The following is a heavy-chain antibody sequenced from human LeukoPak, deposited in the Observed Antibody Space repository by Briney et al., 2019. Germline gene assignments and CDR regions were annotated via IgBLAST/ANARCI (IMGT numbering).Heavy chain of an antibody. V-gene: IGHV3-21*01. D-gene: IGHD1-20*01. CDR1: GFTFSAYN. CDR3: ARPLSGTTDFDY. Sequence: GGSLRLSCAASGFTFSAYNMNWVRQAPGKGLEWVSSISSSSSSIFYADSVKGRFTISRDNAKKSLYLQMNSLRAEDTAVYYCARPLSGTTDFDYWGQGTLVTVSS. CDR2: ISSSSSSI. J-gene: IGHJ4*02.